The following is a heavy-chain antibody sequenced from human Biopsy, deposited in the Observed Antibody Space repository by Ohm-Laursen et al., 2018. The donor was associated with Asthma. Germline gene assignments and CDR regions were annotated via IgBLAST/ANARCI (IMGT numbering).Heavy chain of an antibody. V-gene: IGHV3-53*01. CDR3: ARGDSSGWSHYYFDY. D-gene: IGHD6-19*01. CDR2: IYSSGTS. CDR1: GFTVSRDY. Sequence: GSLRLSCTASGFTVSRDYMFWVRQAPGKGLEWVSVIYSSGTSHTADSVRGRFTISRDYSKNTLYLQMHSLRAEDTAVYYCARGDSSGWSHYYFDYWGQGTLVTVSS. J-gene: IGHJ4*02.